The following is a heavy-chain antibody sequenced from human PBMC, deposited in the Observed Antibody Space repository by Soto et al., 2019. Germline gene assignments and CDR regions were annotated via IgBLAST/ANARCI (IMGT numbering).Heavy chain of an antibody. CDR1: GFTFSSYA. D-gene: IGHD3-22*01. J-gene: IGHJ6*02. V-gene: IGHV3-23*01. Sequence: PGGSLGLSCAASGFTFSSYAMSWGRQAPGKGLEWVSAISGSGGSTYYADSVKGRFTISRDNSKNTLYLQMNSLRAEDTAVYYCAKIYYYDSSGRQTPYYYYYGMVVWGHGTTVTVSS. CDR3: AKIYYYDSSGRQTPYYYYYGMVV. CDR2: ISGSGGST.